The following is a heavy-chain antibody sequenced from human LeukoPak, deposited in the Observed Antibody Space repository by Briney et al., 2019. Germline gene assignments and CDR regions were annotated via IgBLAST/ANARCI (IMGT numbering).Heavy chain of an antibody. CDR3: ARDEISSGYWDYYGMDV. Sequence: GGSLRLSCAASGFTFSSYAMSWVRQAPGKGLEWVSAISGSGGSTYYADSVKGRFTISRDNSKNTLYLQMNSLRAEDTAVYYCARDEISSGYWDYYGMDVWGQGTTVTVSS. CDR2: ISGSGGST. CDR1: GFTFSSYA. J-gene: IGHJ6*02. V-gene: IGHV3-23*01. D-gene: IGHD3-22*01.